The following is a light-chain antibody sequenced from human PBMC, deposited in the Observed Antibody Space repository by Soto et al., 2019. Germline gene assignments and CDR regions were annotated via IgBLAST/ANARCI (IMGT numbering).Light chain of an antibody. V-gene: IGKV3-11*01. CDR1: QSVSSY. CDR3: QQYGSSGT. Sequence: EIWLTQSPAILSLSPGERATLSCRASQSVSSYLAWYQQKPGQAPRLLIYDASNRATGIPARLSGSGSGTDFPLTISRMEPEDFAVYYCQQYGSSGTFGQGTKVDIK. CDR2: DAS. J-gene: IGKJ1*01.